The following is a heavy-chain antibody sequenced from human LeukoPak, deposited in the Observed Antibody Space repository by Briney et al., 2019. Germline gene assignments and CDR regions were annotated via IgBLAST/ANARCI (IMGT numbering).Heavy chain of an antibody. J-gene: IGHJ4*02. CDR1: GFTFSFYG. Sequence: PGGSLRLSCAASGFTFSFYGMHWVRQVPGKGLEWVAFIRYDGSNKYYADSVKGRFTISRDNSKNTLYLQMNSLRAEDTAVYYCAKVDVVVVAAWAPDYWGQGTLVTVSS. D-gene: IGHD2-15*01. CDR2: IRYDGSNK. V-gene: IGHV3-30*02. CDR3: AKVDVVVVAAWAPDY.